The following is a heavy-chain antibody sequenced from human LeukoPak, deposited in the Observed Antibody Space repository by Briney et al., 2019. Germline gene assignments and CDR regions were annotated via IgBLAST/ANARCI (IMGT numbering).Heavy chain of an antibody. CDR3: ARGGRQLLEDWFDP. D-gene: IGHD2-2*01. J-gene: IGHJ5*02. V-gene: IGHV4-34*01. CDR2: INHSGST. Sequence: SETLSLTCAVYGGSFSGYYWSWIRQPPGKGLEWIGEINHSGSTNYNPSLKSRVTISVDTSKNQFSLKLSSVTAADTAVYYCARGGRQLLEDWFDPWGQGTLVTVSS. CDR1: GGSFSGYY.